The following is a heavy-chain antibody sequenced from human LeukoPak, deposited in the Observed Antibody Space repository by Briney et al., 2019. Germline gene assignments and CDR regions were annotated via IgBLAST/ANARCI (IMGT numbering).Heavy chain of an antibody. V-gene: IGHV3-74*01. CDR3: ARDRVAMADYYYYYYMDV. CDR2: INSDGSST. Sequence: GGSLRLSCAASGFTFSSYWMHWVRQAPGKGLVWVSRINSDGSSTSYADSVKGRFTISRDNAKNTLYLQMNSLRAEDTAVYYCARDRVAMADYYYYYYMDVWGKGTTVTVSS. CDR1: GFTFSSYW. J-gene: IGHJ6*03. D-gene: IGHD5-18*01.